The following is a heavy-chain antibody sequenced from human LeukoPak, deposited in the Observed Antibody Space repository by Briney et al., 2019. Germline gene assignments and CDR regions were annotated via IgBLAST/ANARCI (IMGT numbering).Heavy chain of an antibody. J-gene: IGHJ4*02. CDR1: GFTFSSYG. Sequence: PGRSLRLSCAASGFTFSSYGMHWVRQAPGAGLEWVAVIWYDGSNKYYADSVKGRFTISRDNSKNTLYLQMNSLRAEDTAVYYCARDRSSLYSSSWYGFDYWGQGTLVTVSS. CDR3: ARDRSSLYSSSWYGFDY. CDR2: IWYDGSNK. D-gene: IGHD6-13*01. V-gene: IGHV3-33*01.